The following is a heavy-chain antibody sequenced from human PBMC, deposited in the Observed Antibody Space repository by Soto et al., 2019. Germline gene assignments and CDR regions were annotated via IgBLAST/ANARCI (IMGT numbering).Heavy chain of an antibody. V-gene: IGHV3-23*01. Sequence: PGGSLRLSCAASGFTFSSYAMSWVRQAPGKGLEWVSAISGSGGSTYYADSVKGRFTISRDNSKNTLYLQMNSLRAEDTAVYYCAKDQQLTRDWNRRAFDYWGQGTLVTVSS. CDR2: ISGSGGST. CDR3: AKDQQLTRDWNRRAFDY. D-gene: IGHD1-1*01. J-gene: IGHJ4*02. CDR1: GFTFSSYA.